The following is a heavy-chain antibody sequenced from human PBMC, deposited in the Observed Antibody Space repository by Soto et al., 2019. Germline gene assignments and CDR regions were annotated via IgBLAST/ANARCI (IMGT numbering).Heavy chain of an antibody. V-gene: IGHV3-7*01. CDR3: ATARPGYYGSGSYYLDY. CDR2: IKQDGSEK. J-gene: IGHJ4*02. Sequence: EVQLVESGGGLVQPGGSLRLSCAASGFTFSSYWMSWVRQAPGKGLEWVANIKQDGSEKYYVDSVKGRFTISRDNAKNSLFLQMNSLRAEDTAVYYCATARPGYYGSGSYYLDYWGQGTLVTVSS. D-gene: IGHD3-10*01. CDR1: GFTFSSYW.